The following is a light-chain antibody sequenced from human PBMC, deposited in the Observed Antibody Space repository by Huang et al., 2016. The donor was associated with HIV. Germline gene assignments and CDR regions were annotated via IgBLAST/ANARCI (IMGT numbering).Light chain of an antibody. V-gene: IGKV3-11*01. CDR1: QRVSST. CDR2: DSF. J-gene: IGKJ3*01. CDR3: QVRSTWRGPT. Sequence: EIVLTQSPATLSLSPGMKATLSCRTSQRVSSTLAWYQQRPGQPPRLLIYDSFRRATGVPARVSARGSGTDFALTISSLEPEDFAIYYCQVRSTWRGPTFGPGTRVDVK.